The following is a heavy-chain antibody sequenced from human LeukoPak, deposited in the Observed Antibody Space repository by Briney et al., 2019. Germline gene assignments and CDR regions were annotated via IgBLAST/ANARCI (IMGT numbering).Heavy chain of an antibody. J-gene: IGHJ4*02. V-gene: IGHV4-4*07. CDR3: ARDAGVGYCSSTSCRSDY. Sequence: SETLSLTCTVSGGSISSYSWSWIRQPAGKGLEWIGRIYTSGSTNYNPSLKSRVTMSVDTSKNQFSLKLSSVTAADTAVYYCARDAGVGYCSSTSCRSDYWGQGTLVTVSS. CDR2: IYTSGST. CDR1: GGSISSYS. D-gene: IGHD2-2*01.